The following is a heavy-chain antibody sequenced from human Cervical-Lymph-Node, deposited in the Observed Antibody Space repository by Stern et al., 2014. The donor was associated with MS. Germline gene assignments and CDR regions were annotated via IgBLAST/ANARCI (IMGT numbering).Heavy chain of an antibody. Sequence: QVQLGESGSELKKPGASVKISCKASGYNFRNYAMNWVRQAPGRGLEWMGWIYSNTVHPLYAQGFTGRFVFSLDTSVSTAYLKISSLKTEDTAMYYCASRGAGEFGVSPTGSWGQGTLVTVSS. CDR3: ASRGAGEFGVSPTGS. J-gene: IGHJ5*02. CDR1: GYNFRNYA. D-gene: IGHD2-8*01. CDR2: IYSNTVHP. V-gene: IGHV7-4-1*02.